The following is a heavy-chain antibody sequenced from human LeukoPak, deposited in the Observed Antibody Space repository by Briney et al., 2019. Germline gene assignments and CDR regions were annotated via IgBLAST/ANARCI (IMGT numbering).Heavy chain of an antibody. CDR1: GFTFSSFA. D-gene: IGHD3-22*01. V-gene: IGHV3-23*01. CDR2: ISGSGGDT. CDR3: AKVRFDSSGYYYTYYYYGMDV. Sequence: GESLRLSCAASGFTFSSFAMIWVRQAPGKGLEWVSGISGSGGDTYYADSVKGRFTVSRDNSKSTLYLQMTSLRAEDTAVYFSAKVRFDSSGYYYTYYYYGMDVWGQGTTVTVSS. J-gene: IGHJ6*02.